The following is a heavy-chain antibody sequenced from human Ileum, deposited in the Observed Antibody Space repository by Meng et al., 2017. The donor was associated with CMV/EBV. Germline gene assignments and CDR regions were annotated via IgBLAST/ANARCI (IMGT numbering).Heavy chain of an antibody. V-gene: IGHV4-59*01. CDR2: IFHSGST. Sequence: SETLSLTCTVSGDSINNYYWSWIRQPPGKGLEWIGYIFHSGSTTYNPSLKSRVTISVDTSKNQFSLKLSSATAADTAVYYCAKVRDCDSTTCHYYFDYWGQGTLVTVSS. CDR1: GDSINNYY. CDR3: AKVRDCDSTTCHYYFDY. J-gene: IGHJ4*02. D-gene: IGHD2-2*01.